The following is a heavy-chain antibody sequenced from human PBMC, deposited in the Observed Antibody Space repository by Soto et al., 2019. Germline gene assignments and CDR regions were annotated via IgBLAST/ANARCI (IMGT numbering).Heavy chain of an antibody. CDR3: ARGRYSSSWTKTLSRNYYYYGMDV. J-gene: IGHJ6*02. V-gene: IGHV4-34*01. CDR1: GGSFSGYY. D-gene: IGHD6-13*01. CDR2: INHSGST. Sequence: PSETLSLTCAVYGGSFSGYYWSWIRQPPGKGLEWIGEINHSGSTNYNPSLKSRVTISVDTSKNQFSLKLSSVTAADTAVYYCARGRYSSSWTKTLSRNYYYYGMDVWGQGTTVT.